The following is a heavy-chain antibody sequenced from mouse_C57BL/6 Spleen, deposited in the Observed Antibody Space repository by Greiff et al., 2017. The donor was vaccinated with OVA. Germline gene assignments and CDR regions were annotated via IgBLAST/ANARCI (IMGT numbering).Heavy chain of an antibody. CDR1: GYTFTSYW. CDR2: IDPSDSYT. J-gene: IGHJ4*01. V-gene: IGHV1-69*01. CDR3: ARLGRQLRSMDY. D-gene: IGHD3-2*02. Sequence: QVQLQQPGAELVMPGASVKLSCKASGYTFTSYWMHWVKQRPGQGLEWIGEIDPSDSYTNYNQKFKGKSTLTVDKSSSTAYMQLSSLTSEDSAVYYCARLGRQLRSMDYWGQGTSVTVSS.